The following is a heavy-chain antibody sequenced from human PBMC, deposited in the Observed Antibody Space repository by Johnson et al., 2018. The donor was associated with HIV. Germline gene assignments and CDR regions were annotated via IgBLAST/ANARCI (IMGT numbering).Heavy chain of an antibody. CDR1: RFTFDDYA. J-gene: IGHJ3*02. V-gene: IGHV3-43D*03. CDR2: INWDGDST. CDR3: AKDIASGDTNGGTLDI. D-gene: IGHD2-8*01. Sequence: VQLVESGGVVVHPGGSLRLSCETSRFTFDDYAMHWVRQAPGKGLEWVSLINWDGDSTYYADSVKGRFTISRDNSKNSLYLQMKSMRPEDTGLYYCAKDIASGDTNGGTLDIWGQGTMVTVSS.